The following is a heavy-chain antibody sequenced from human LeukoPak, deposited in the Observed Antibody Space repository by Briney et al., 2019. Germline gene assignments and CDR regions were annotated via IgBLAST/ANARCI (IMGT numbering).Heavy chain of an antibody. CDR2: ISGSGGRT. V-gene: IGHV3-23*01. Sequence: GGSLRLSCAASGFTFSSYAMSWVRQAPGKGLEWVSAISGSGGRTYYADSVKGRFTISRDNSKNTLYLQMISLRAEDTAVYYCAKVEQRFPYFDYWGQGTLVTVSS. CDR3: AKVEQRFPYFDY. J-gene: IGHJ4*02. D-gene: IGHD1/OR15-1a*01. CDR1: GFTFSSYA.